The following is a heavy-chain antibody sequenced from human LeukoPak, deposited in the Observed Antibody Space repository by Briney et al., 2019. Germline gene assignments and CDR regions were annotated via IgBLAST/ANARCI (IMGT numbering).Heavy chain of an antibody. CDR2: IYTSGST. CDR3: ARGETAGTLGYYYYYMDV. D-gene: IGHD6-13*01. CDR1: GGSISSGSYY. V-gene: IGHV4-61*02. J-gene: IGHJ6*03. Sequence: PSQTLSLTCTVSGGSISSGSYYWSWIRQPAGKGLEWIGRIYTSGSTNYNPSLKSRVTISVDTSENQFSLKLSSVTAADTAVYYCARGETAGTLGYYYYYMDVWGKGTTVTISS.